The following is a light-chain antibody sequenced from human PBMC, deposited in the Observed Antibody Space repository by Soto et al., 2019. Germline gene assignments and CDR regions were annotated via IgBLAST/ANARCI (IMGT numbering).Light chain of an antibody. Sequence: QSLLTRAPSAAGSPGQSVTISCTGTSSDVGGYNYVSWYQQHPGKAPKVIIYEVSKRPSGVPDRFSGSKSGSTASLTVSGLQAEDEADYYCSSYAVTNIFVFGTGTKVTVL. J-gene: IGLJ1*01. CDR3: SSYAVTNIFV. CDR1: SSDVGGYNY. V-gene: IGLV2-8*01. CDR2: EVS.